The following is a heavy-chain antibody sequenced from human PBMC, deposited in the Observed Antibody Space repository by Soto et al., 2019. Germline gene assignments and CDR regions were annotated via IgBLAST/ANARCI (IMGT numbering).Heavy chain of an antibody. V-gene: IGHV3-23*01. CDR1: GFTFSSYA. D-gene: IGHD3-3*01. CDR3: AKVSRDGGYYKGAFDI. CDR2: ISGSGGST. Sequence: EVQLLESGGGLVQPGGSLRLSCAASGFTFSSYAMSWVRQAPGKGLEWVSAISGSGGSTYYADSVKGRFPISRDNSKNALYLQMNSLRGEDTAVYYCAKVSRDGGYYKGAFDIWGQGTMVTVSS. J-gene: IGHJ3*02.